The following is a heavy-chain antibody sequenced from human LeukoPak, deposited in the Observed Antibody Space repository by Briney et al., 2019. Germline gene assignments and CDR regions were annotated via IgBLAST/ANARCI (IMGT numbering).Heavy chain of an antibody. CDR3: AKADFWSGYRYFDY. J-gene: IGHJ4*02. Sequence: SETLSLTCTVSGGSISSNTYYWGCIRQPPGKGLECIGSIYYSGTTYYKPSLKSRVTISVDTSTNQFSLKLSSVTAADTAVYYCAKADFWSGYRYFDYWGQGTLVTVSS. CDR1: GGSISSNTYY. D-gene: IGHD3-3*01. V-gene: IGHV4-39*07. CDR2: IYYSGTT.